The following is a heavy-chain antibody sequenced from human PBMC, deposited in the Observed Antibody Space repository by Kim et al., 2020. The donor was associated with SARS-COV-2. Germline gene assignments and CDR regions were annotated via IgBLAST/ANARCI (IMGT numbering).Heavy chain of an antibody. V-gene: IGHV4-34*01. Sequence: SETLSLTCAVYGVSFSGYYWSWIRQPPGKGLEWIGEINHSGSTNYNPSLKSRVTISVDTSKNQFSLKLSSVTAADTAVYYCARGPTNGYLWGRSVFGWFDPWGQGTLVTVSS. CDR2: INHSGST. J-gene: IGHJ5*02. CDR1: GVSFSGYY. CDR3: ARGPTNGYLWGRSVFGWFDP. D-gene: IGHD3-16*01.